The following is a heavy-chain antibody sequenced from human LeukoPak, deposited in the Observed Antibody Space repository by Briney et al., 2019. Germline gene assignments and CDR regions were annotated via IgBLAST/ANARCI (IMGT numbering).Heavy chain of an antibody. CDR2: IYHSGST. CDR3: ARRVKGYYGMDV. V-gene: IGHV4-61*08. D-gene: IGHD3-16*02. J-gene: IGHJ6*02. CDR1: GGSISSGGYY. Sequence: SETLSLTCTVSGGSISSGGYYWSWIRQPPGKGLEWIGYIYHSGSTNYNPSLKSRVTISVDTSKNQFSLKLSSVTAADTAGYYCARRVKGYYGMDVWGQGTTVTVSS.